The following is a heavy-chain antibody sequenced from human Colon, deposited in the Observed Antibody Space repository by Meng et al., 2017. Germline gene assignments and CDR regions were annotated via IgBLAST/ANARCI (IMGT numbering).Heavy chain of an antibody. J-gene: IGHJ4*02. CDR2: IYHRGDT. D-gene: IGHD1-7*01. CDR3: GRDQGRELINH. Sequence: VELEEAGPGLVKPSGTLSLTCAVSGGSLSNSNWWSWVRQSTGKGLEWIGEIYHRGDTNYNPSLKSRVDISVDKSKNQFYLSLFSVTAADTAVYYCGRDQGRELINHWGQGTLVTVSS. CDR1: GGSLSNSNW. V-gene: IGHV4-4*02.